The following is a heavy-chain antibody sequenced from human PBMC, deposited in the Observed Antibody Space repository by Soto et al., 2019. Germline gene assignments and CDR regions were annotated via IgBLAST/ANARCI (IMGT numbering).Heavy chain of an antibody. CDR3: ASSYSGSYYYYYYGMDV. CDR2: IIPIFGTA. D-gene: IGHD1-26*01. V-gene: IGHV1-69*13. Sequence: SVKVSCKASGGTFSSYAISWVRQAPGQGLEWMGGIIPIFGTANYAQKFQGRVTITADESTSTAYMELSSLRSEDTAVYYCASSYSGSYYYYYYGMDVWGQGTTVTVS. CDR1: GGTFSSYA. J-gene: IGHJ6*02.